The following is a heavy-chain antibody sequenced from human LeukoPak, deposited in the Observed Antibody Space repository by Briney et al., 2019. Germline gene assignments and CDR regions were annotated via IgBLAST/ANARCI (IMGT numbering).Heavy chain of an antibody. CDR1: GFTFSSYA. V-gene: IGHV3-23*01. CDR3: AKDKEGRYYDILTGYIVY. CDR2: ISGSGGST. J-gene: IGHJ4*02. Sequence: PGGSLRLSCAASGFTFSSYAMSWVRQAPGKGLEWVSAISGSGGSTYYADPVKGRFTISRDNSKNTLYLQMNSVRAEDTAVYYCAKDKEGRYYDILTGYIVYWGEGTLVTVSS. D-gene: IGHD3-9*01.